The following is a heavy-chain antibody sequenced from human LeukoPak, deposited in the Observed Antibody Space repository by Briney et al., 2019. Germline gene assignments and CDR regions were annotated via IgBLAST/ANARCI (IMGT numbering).Heavy chain of an antibody. Sequence: SETLSLTCTVSGGSISSYYWSWIRQPPAKGLEWIGYIYYSGSTNYNPSLKSRVTISVDTSKNQFSLKLSSVTAADTAVYYCASDFGWNWGSWHYMDVWGKGTTVTVSS. D-gene: IGHD7-27*01. CDR2: IYYSGST. J-gene: IGHJ6*03. CDR3: ASDFGWNWGSWHYMDV. V-gene: IGHV4-59*08. CDR1: GGSISSYY.